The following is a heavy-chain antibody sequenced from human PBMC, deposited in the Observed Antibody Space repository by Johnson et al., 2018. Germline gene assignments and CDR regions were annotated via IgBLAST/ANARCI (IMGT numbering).Heavy chain of an antibody. D-gene: IGHD6-19*01. J-gene: IGHJ6*03. CDR3: AKETKIAVAGYYYYYMDV. Sequence: EVQLVESGGDLVQPGGSLRLSCAASGFTFDDYAMHWVRQAPGKGLEWVSLISWDGGSTYYADSVKGRFTISRDNSKNSLYLKMNSLRAEDTALYYCAKETKIAVAGYYYYYMDVWGKGTTVTVSS. CDR2: ISWDGGST. V-gene: IGHV3-43D*03. CDR1: GFTFDDYA.